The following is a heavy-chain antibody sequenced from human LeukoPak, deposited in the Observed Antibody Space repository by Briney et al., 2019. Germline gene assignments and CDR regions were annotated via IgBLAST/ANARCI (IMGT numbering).Heavy chain of an antibody. V-gene: IGHV4-31*03. D-gene: IGHD1-26*01. CDR3: ARAPYRGARVWFDP. CDR2: IYYSGST. J-gene: IGHJ5*02. Sequence: PSETLSLTCTVSGGSISSGGYYWSWIRQHPGKGLEWIGYIYYSGSTYYNPSLKSRVTISVDTSKNQFSLKLSSVTAADTAVYYCARAPYRGARVWFDPWGQGTLVTVSS. CDR1: GGSISSGGYY.